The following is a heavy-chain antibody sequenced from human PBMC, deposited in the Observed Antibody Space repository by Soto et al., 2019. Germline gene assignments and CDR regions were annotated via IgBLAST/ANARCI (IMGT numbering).Heavy chain of an antibody. Sequence: EVQLVESGGGLVQPGRSLRLSCAASGFTFDDYAMHWVRQAPGKGLEWVSGISWNSGNMGYADSVKGRFIISRDNAKNSVYLQMNSLRAEDTALYYCAKDQGPYAPGVNWFDPWGQGTLVTVSS. J-gene: IGHJ5*02. CDR1: GFTFDDYA. CDR3: AKDQGPYAPGVNWFDP. CDR2: ISWNSGNM. D-gene: IGHD3-10*01. V-gene: IGHV3-9*01.